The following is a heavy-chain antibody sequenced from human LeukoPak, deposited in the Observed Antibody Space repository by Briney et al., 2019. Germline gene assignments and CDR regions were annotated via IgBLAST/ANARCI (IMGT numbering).Heavy chain of an antibody. CDR3: AREGAAMVLYYYYYGMDV. CDR2: ISNSGGST. J-gene: IGHJ6*02. D-gene: IGHD5-18*01. Sequence: GGSLRLSCAASGFTFRTYAMTWVRQAPGKGLEWVSAISNSGGSTYYADSVRGRFTISRDNSKNSLYLQMNSLRAEDTAVYYCAREGAAMVLYYYYYGMDVWGQGTTVTVSS. V-gene: IGHV3-23*01. CDR1: GFTFRTYA.